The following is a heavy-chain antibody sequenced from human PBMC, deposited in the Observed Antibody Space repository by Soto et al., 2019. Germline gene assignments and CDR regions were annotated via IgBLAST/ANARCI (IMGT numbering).Heavy chain of an antibody. CDR2: IKQDGSEK. CDR3: ARDRGSSSPIDY. Sequence: GGSLRLSCAASGFTFSSYAMSWVRQVPGKGLEWVANIKQDGSEKYYVDSVKGRFTISRDNAKNSLYLQMNSLRAEDTAVYYCARDRGSSSPIDYWGQGTLVTVSS. J-gene: IGHJ4*02. V-gene: IGHV3-7*03. CDR1: GFTFSSYA. D-gene: IGHD6-6*01.